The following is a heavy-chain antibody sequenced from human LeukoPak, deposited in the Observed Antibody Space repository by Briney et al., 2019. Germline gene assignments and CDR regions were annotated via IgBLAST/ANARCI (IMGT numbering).Heavy chain of an antibody. D-gene: IGHD4-17*01. CDR1: GGSISSYY. Sequence: PSETLSLTCTVSGGSISSYYWSWIRQPPGKGLEWIGYIYYSGSTNYNPSLESRVTISVDTSKNQFSLKLSSVTAAGTAVYYCARSPRDYGAFDIWGQGTMVTVSS. CDR3: ARSPRDYGAFDI. J-gene: IGHJ3*02. CDR2: IYYSGST. V-gene: IGHV4-59*01.